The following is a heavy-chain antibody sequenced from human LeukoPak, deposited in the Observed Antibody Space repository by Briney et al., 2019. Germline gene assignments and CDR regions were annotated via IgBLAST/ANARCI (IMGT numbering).Heavy chain of an antibody. V-gene: IGHV4-59*13. CDR3: ARRFYCSSTSCPYGMDD. CDR2: IFYTGST. CDR1: VGFISSYY. J-gene: IGHJ6*02. Sequence: NPSETLSLTCTVSVGFISSYYWRWMRQPPGKALVWIGYIFYTGSTNYDPSLKGRVTISVDTTKNQFSLRLSSVTAADTAVYYCARRFYCSSTSCPYGMDDWGQGTTVTVSS. D-gene: IGHD2-2*01.